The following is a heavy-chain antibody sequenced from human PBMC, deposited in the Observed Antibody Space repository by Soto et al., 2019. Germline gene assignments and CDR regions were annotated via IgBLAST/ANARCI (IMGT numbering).Heavy chain of an antibody. CDR1: GFTVSSDY. V-gene: IGHV3-53*05. J-gene: IGHJ5*01. D-gene: IGHD6-19*01. CDR3: ARDTYSSGWYDF. CDR2: LFSGGSS. Sequence: GGSLRLSCAASGFTVSSDYMAWVRQAPGKGLEWISVLFSGGSSYYADSVKGRFTISRDNSKNTLSLEMSSLRLEDTAVYFCARDTYSSGWYDFWGQGTLVTVSS.